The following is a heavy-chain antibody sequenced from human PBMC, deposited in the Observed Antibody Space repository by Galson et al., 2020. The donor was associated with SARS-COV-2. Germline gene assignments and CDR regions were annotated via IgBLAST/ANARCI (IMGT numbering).Heavy chain of an antibody. CDR2: IYPGDSDT. D-gene: IGHD2-15*01. Sequence: GESLKISCKGSGYSFTSYWIGWVRQMPGKGLKWMGIIYPGDSDTRYSPSFQGQVTISADKSISTAYLQWSSLKASDTAMYYCARQRSCSGGSCYRPLYYFDYWGQGTLVTVSS. CDR1: GYSFTSYW. CDR3: ARQRSCSGGSCYRPLYYFDY. V-gene: IGHV5-51*01. J-gene: IGHJ4*02.